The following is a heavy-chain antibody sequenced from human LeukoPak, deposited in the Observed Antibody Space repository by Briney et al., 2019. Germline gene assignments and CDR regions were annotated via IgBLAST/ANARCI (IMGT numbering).Heavy chain of an antibody. CDR2: IKQDGSEK. CDR3: ARDDHTSSSN. CDR1: GFTFRSYW. Sequence: GGCLRLSCAASGFTFRSYWVSWVRQAPGKGLEWVANIKQDGSEKYYVDSVKGRFTISRDNAKNSLYLQMNSLRAEDTAMYYCARDDHTSSSNWGQGTLVTVSS. D-gene: IGHD5-18*01. J-gene: IGHJ4*02. V-gene: IGHV3-7*05.